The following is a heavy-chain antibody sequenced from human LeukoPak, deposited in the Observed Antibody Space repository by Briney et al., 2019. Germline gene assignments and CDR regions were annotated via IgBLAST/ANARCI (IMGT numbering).Heavy chain of an antibody. CDR1: GGTFSSYA. V-gene: IGHV1-69*04. D-gene: IGHD3-22*01. CDR3: ARDPVEIHYYYDSSSDYAFDI. CDR2: IIPILGIA. J-gene: IGHJ3*02. Sequence: SVKVSCKASGGTFSSYAISWVRQAPGQGLEWMGRIIPILGIANYAQKFQGRVTITADKSTSTAYMELSSLRSEDTAVYYCARDPVEIHYYYDSSSDYAFDIWGQGTMVTVSS.